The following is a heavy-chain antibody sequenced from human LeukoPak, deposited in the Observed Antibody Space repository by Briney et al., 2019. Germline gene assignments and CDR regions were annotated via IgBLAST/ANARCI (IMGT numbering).Heavy chain of an antibody. D-gene: IGHD4-17*01. V-gene: IGHV4-59*01. CDR2: ISNSGST. J-gene: IGHJ1*01. CDR1: GDSISSSY. Sequence: SETLSLTCTVSGDSISSSYWSWIWQPPGKGLEWIGYISNSGSTKYNPSLRSRVTISVDTPKNLFSLKLTSMTAADTAFYYCARCRDEFADYGFTSWGQGTLVTVSS. CDR3: ARCRDEFADYGFTS.